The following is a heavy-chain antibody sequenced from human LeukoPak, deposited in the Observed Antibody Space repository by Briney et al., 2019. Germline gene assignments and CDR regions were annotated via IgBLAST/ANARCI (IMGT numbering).Heavy chain of an antibody. V-gene: IGHV4-39*01. J-gene: IGHJ6*03. Sequence: SETLSLTCTVSGGSISSSSYYWGWVRQPPGKGLEWIGSIYYTGSTYYNPSLKSRVTISVDTSKNQFSLKLSSVTAADTAVYYCARASSSRVVGGLYYYYYMDVWGKGTTVTVSS. CDR3: ARASSSRVVGGLYYYYYMDV. CDR2: IYYTGST. D-gene: IGHD6-13*01. CDR1: GGSISSSSYY.